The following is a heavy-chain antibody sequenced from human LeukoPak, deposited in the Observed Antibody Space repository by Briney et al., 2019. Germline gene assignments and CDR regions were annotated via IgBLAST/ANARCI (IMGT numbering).Heavy chain of an antibody. CDR3: AKDGPISIVGATTSVDY. CDR2: ISYDGSNK. V-gene: IGHV3-30*18. J-gene: IGHJ4*02. CDR1: GFTFSSYG. D-gene: IGHD1-26*01. Sequence: QPGGSLRLSCAASGFTFSSYGMHWVRQAPGKGLEWVAVISYDGSNKYYADSVKGRFTISRDNSKSTLYLQMNSLRAEDTAVYYCAKDGPISIVGATTSVDYWGQGTLVTVSS.